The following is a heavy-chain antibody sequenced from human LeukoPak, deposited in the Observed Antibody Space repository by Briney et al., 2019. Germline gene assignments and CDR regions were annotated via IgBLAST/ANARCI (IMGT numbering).Heavy chain of an antibody. J-gene: IGHJ4*02. Sequence: GGSLRLSCAASGFTFSSYSMNWVRQAPGKGLEWVSSISSSSYIYYADSVKGRFTISRDNAKNSLYLQMNSLRAEDTAVYYCARFSGYDLSDYWGQGTLVTVSS. CDR2: ISSSSYI. D-gene: IGHD5-12*01. CDR1: GFTFSSYS. CDR3: ARFSGYDLSDY. V-gene: IGHV3-21*01.